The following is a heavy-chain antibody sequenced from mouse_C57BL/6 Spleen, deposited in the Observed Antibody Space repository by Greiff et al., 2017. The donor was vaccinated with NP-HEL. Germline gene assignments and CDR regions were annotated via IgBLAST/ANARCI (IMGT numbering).Heavy chain of an antibody. V-gene: IGHV1-54*01. CDR1: GYAFTNYL. CDR2: INPGSGGT. D-gene: IGHD2-3*01. Sequence: VQLQQSGAELVRPGTSVKVSCKASGYAFTNYLIEWVKQRPGQGLEWIGVINPGSGGTNYNEKFKGKATLTADKSSSTAYMQLSSLTSEDSAVYFCARSDGYYFDVWGTGTTVTVSS. J-gene: IGHJ1*03. CDR3: ARSDGYYFDV.